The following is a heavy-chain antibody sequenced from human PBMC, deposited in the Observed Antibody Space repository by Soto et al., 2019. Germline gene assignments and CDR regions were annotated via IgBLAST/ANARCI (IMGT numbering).Heavy chain of an antibody. CDR3: ARKAAGIDY. J-gene: IGHJ4*02. CDR2: ISYDGSNK. CDR1: GFTFSSYA. V-gene: IGHV3-30-3*01. D-gene: IGHD6-13*01. Sequence: QPGGSLRLSCAASGFTFSSYAMHWVRQAPGKGLEWVAVISYDGSNKYYADSVKGRFTISRDNSKNTLYLQMNSLRAEDTAVYYCARKAAGIDYWGQGTLVTVSS.